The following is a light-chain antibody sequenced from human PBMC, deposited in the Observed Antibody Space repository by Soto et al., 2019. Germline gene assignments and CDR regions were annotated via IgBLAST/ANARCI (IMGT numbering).Light chain of an antibody. CDR1: RDVGSD. V-gene: IGKV1-6*01. Sequence: TQMTQSPLSLSASVGEKIIITCRASRDVGSDVSWYQQKPGQAPKLVIYAASNLYTGVPSRFSGRRSGTEFTLTISSLQPEDFASYYCQQGYSYPLTFGGGTRV. J-gene: IGKJ4*01. CDR2: AAS. CDR3: QQGYSYPLT.